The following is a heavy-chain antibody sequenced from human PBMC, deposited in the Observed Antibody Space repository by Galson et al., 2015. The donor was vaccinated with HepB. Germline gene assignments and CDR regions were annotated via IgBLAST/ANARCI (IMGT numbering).Heavy chain of an antibody. V-gene: IGHV3-23*01. Sequence: SLRLSCAASGFTFSSYAMSWVRQAPGKGLEWVSAISGSGGSTYYADSVKGRFTISRDNSKNTLYLQMNSLRAEDTAVYYCAKDVVVVPAAIRVSFYGSFDYWGQGTLVTVSS. CDR1: GFTFSSYA. CDR2: ISGSGGST. J-gene: IGHJ4*02. D-gene: IGHD2-2*02. CDR3: AKDVVVVPAAIRVSFYGSFDY.